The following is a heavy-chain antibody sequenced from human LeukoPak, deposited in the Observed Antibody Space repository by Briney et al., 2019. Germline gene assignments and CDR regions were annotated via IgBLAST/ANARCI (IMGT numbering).Heavy chain of an antibody. J-gene: IGHJ4*02. D-gene: IGHD1-1*01. V-gene: IGHV4-59*12. CDR1: GGSISSYY. CDR3: ARENWNYPDY. Sequence: SETLSLTCTVSGGSISSYYWSWIRQPPGKGLEWIGYIYYSGSTNYNPSLKSRVTISVDTSRNQFSLKLSSVTAADTAVYYCARENWNYPDYWGQGTLVTVSS. CDR2: IYYSGST.